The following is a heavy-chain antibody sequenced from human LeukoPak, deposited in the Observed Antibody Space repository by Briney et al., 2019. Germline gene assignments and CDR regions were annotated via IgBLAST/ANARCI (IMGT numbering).Heavy chain of an antibody. CDR1: GGSISNYY. Sequence: SETLSLTCTVSGGSISNYYWSWIRQPPGEGLEWIAYLHYSGGTNYNPSLKSRVTTSVDTSKNQFSLKLSSVTAADTAVYYCARSIAGTRSKFDYWGQGTLVTVSS. D-gene: IGHD6-13*01. CDR3: ARSIAGTRSKFDY. CDR2: LHYSGGT. V-gene: IGHV4-59*08. J-gene: IGHJ4*02.